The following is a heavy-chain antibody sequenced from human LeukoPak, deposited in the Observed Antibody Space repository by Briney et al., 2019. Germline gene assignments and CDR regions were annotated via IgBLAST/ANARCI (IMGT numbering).Heavy chain of an antibody. CDR2: IYSSGTT. CDR3: ARVSPIPAAGSSYYFAMDV. D-gene: IGHD6-13*01. V-gene: IGHV4-4*07. J-gene: IGHJ6*02. CDR1: GGSISSYY. Sequence: SETLSLTCTVSGGSISSYYWSWIRQPAAKGLECIGRIYSSGTTTYNPSFKSRVTMSLDTSNNQLSLKLTSVTAADTAVYYCARVSPIPAAGSSYYFAMDVWGQGSTVTVSS.